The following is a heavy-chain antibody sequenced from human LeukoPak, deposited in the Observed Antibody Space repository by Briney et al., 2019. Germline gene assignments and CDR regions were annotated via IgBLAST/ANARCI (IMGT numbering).Heavy chain of an antibody. J-gene: IGHJ4*02. CDR3: ARLGASSGYYSDY. D-gene: IGHD3-22*01. CDR1: GYSFTSYW. CDR2: IYPGDSDT. Sequence: GEPLKISCKGSGYSFTSYWIGWVRQMPGKGLEWIGIIYPGDSDTRYSPSFQGQVTISADKSVSTAYLQWSSLKASDTAMYYCARLGASSGYYSDYWGQGTLVTVSS. V-gene: IGHV5-51*01.